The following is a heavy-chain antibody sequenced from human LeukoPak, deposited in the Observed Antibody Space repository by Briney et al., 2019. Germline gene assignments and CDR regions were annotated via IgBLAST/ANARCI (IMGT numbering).Heavy chain of an antibody. CDR1: GGSISSSNYY. V-gene: IGHV4-39*01. D-gene: IGHD3-3*01. CDR3: ARSQGYYEFDY. J-gene: IGHJ4*02. Sequence: PSETLSLTCTVSGGSISSSNYYWGWIRQPPGKGLEWIGSIYYSGSTYYNPSLRSRVTISVDTSKNQFSLKLSSVTAADTAVYYCARSQGYYEFDYWGQGTLVTVSS. CDR2: IYYSGST.